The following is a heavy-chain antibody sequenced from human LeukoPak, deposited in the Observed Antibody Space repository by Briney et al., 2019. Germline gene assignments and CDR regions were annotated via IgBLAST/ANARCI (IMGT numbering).Heavy chain of an antibody. D-gene: IGHD3-10*01. CDR2: IYSGGST. CDR3: ARDFRGVIYKSGSFYGMDV. V-gene: IGHV3-66*01. Sequence: PGGSLRLSCAASGFTVSSNYMSWVRQAPGKGLEWVSVIYSGGSTYYADSVKGRFTISRDNSKNTLYLQMNSLRAEDTAVYYCARDFRGVIYKSGSFYGMDVWGQGTTVTVSS. CDR1: GFTVSSNY. J-gene: IGHJ6*02.